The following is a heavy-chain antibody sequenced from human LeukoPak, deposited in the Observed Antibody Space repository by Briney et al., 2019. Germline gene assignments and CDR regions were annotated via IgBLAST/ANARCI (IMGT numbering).Heavy chain of an antibody. CDR3: ARHRKVGATIDY. D-gene: IGHD1-26*01. Sequence: SETLSLTCAVYGGSFSGYYWSWIRQPPGKGLEWIGEINHSGSTNYNPSLKSRVTISVDTSKNQFSLKLSPVTAADTAVYYCARHRKVGATIDYWGQGTLVTVSS. J-gene: IGHJ4*02. V-gene: IGHV4-34*01. CDR1: GGSFSGYY. CDR2: INHSGST.